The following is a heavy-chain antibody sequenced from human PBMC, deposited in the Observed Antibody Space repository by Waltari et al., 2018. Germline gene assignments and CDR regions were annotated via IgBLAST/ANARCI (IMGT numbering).Heavy chain of an antibody. CDR1: GFTFTSSA. V-gene: IGHV1-58*01. J-gene: IGHJ5*02. D-gene: IGHD2-15*01. CDR3: AAVDIVVDNWFDP. Sequence: QMQLVQSGPEVKKPGTSVKVSCKASGFTFTSSAVQWVRQARGQRLEWIGGIVVGRGNTNYAQKFQERVTITRDMSTSTAYMELSSLRSEDTAVYYCAAVDIVVDNWFDPWGQGTLVTVSS. CDR2: IVVGRGNT.